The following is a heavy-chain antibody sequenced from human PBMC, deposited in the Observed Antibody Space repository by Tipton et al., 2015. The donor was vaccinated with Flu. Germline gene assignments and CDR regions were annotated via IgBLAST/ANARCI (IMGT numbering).Heavy chain of an antibody. CDR3: ARRDSGYDPEGY. CDR2: IYYSGST. Sequence: LRLSCTVSGGSISSYYWSRIRQPPGKGLEWIGYIYYSGSTNYNPSLKSRVTISVDTSKNQFSLKLSSVTAADTAVYYCARRDSGYDPEGYWGQGTLVTVSS. D-gene: IGHD5-12*01. V-gene: IGHV4-59*01. J-gene: IGHJ4*02. CDR1: GGSISSYY.